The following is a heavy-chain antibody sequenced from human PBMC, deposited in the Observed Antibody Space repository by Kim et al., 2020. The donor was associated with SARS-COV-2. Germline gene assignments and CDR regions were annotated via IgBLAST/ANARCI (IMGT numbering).Heavy chain of an antibody. CDR3: TRGPIPSGPSDS. CDR1: GGSFSGYY. Sequence: SETLSLTCAVYGGSFSGYYWSWIRQPPGKGLEWIAEIDHSGRTHYNPSLKSRVTISADTSKNQFSLKLNSVTAADTAVYYCTRGPIPSGPSDSWGQGTLV. D-gene: IGHD2-15*01. V-gene: IGHV4-34*01. J-gene: IGHJ4*02. CDR2: IDHSGRT.